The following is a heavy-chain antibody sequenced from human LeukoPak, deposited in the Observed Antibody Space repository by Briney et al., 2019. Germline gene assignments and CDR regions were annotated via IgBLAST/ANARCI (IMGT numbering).Heavy chain of an antibody. Sequence: SETLSLTCIVSGGSISNYYWSWIRQSPGRGLEWIGYIYYTGSTNYNPSLRSRLTISVDTSKNQFSLKLSSVTAADTAVYYCARGSGSSYFDLWGQGTLVTVSS. J-gene: IGHJ4*02. V-gene: IGHV4-59*01. CDR3: ARGSGSSYFDL. CDR2: IYYTGST. CDR1: GGSISNYY. D-gene: IGHD1-26*01.